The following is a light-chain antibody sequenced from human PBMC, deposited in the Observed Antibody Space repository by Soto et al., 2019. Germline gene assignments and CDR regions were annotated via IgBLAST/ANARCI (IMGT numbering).Light chain of an antibody. Sequence: QSVLTQPASVSGSPGQSITISCTGTSSDVGGYNYVSWYQQHPGKAPKLIIYDVSNRPSGVSNRFSGSKSGNTASLTISGLQAEDEADYYCSSYTSSSTRVFGGGTKLPVL. CDR3: SSYTSSSTRV. V-gene: IGLV2-14*01. CDR2: DVS. CDR1: SSDVGGYNY. J-gene: IGLJ3*02.